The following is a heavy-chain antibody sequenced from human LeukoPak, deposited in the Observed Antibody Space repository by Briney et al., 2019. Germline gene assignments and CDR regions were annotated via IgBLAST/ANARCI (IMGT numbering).Heavy chain of an antibody. J-gene: IGHJ5*01. CDR3: ARSSGYDSWFDS. CDR2: ISSSGSTI. D-gene: IGHD5-12*01. V-gene: IGHV3-48*03. Sequence: HAGGSLRLSCAASRFTFSSYEMNWFRQAPGKGLEWVSYISSSGSTIYYADSVKGRFTISRDNAKNSLYLQMNSLRAEDTAIYYCARSSGYDSWFDSWGQGTLVTVSS. CDR1: RFTFSSYE.